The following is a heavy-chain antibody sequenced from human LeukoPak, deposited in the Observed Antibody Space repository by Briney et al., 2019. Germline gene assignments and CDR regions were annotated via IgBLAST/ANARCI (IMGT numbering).Heavy chain of an antibody. V-gene: IGHV4-4*07. CDR1: GGSLSSYY. D-gene: IGHD2-2*02. CDR3: ARDGYTSAWADLEFFDY. J-gene: IGHJ4*02. Sequence: SDTLSLTCTVSGGSLSSYYWSWIRRPAGKGLEWIGRMFVTGSTNYNPSLRGRVTMSIDKTKNQFSLELTSVTAADTAVYYCARDGYTSAWADLEFFDYWGEGTLVTVSS. CDR2: MFVTGST.